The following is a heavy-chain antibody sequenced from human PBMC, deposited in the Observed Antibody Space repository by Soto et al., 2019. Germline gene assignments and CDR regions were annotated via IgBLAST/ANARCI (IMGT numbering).Heavy chain of an antibody. D-gene: IGHD3-10*01. CDR1: GGYISSYY. CDR2: IYYSGST. CDR3: ASGSGSYYNGFDY. J-gene: IGHJ4*02. Sequence: SVTLSLTCTVSGGYISSYYWSWIRQPPGKGLEWIGYIYYSGSTNYNPSLNSRVTISVDTSKNQFSLKLSSVTAAGTAVYYCASGSGSYYNGFDYWGQGTLVTVSS. V-gene: IGHV4-59*08.